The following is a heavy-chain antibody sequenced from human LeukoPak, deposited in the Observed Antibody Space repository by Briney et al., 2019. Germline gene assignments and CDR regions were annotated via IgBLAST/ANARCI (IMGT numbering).Heavy chain of an antibody. CDR3: ATSVVPAAIQLHGAFDI. CDR1: GYTLTELS. V-gene: IGHV1-24*01. CDR2: FDPEDGET. D-gene: IGHD2-2*02. J-gene: IGHJ3*02. Sequence: ASVKVSCKVSGYTLTELSMHWVRQAPGKGLEWMGGFDPEDGETIHAQKFQGRVTMTEDTSTDTAYMELSSLRSEDTAVYYCATSVVPAAIQLHGAFDIWGQGTMVTVSS.